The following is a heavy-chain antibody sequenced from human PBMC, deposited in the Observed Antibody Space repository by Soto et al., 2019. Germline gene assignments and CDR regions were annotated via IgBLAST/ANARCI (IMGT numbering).Heavy chain of an antibody. CDR1: GGAISSGGYY. V-gene: IGHV4-31*03. CDR2: IYYSGST. Sequence: SETVSLTGTVAGGAISSGGYYWSWIRQHPGKGLEWIGYIYYSGSTYYNPSLKSRVTISVDTSKNQFSLNLRSVTAADTAVYYCARGGYSSSSSWFDPWGQGTRVTVSS. D-gene: IGHD6-6*01. CDR3: ARGGYSSSSSWFDP. J-gene: IGHJ5*02.